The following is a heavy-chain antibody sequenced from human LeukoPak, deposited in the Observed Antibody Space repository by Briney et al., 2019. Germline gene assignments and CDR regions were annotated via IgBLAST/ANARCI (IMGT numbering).Heavy chain of an antibody. CDR3: ARDRVGTADY. Sequence: SETLSLTCTVSGGSISSYYWSWIRQPPGKGLEWVGYIYYSGSTNYNPSLKSRVTISVDTSKNQFSLKLSSVTAADTAVYYCARDRVGTADYWGQGTLVTVSS. V-gene: IGHV4-59*01. CDR1: GGSISSYY. CDR2: IYYSGST. J-gene: IGHJ4*02. D-gene: IGHD2-21*02.